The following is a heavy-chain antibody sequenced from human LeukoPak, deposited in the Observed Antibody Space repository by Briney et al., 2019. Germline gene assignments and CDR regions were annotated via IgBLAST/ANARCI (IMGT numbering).Heavy chain of an antibody. CDR3: ARSYIVATTGYFDY. Sequence: VKVSCKASGGTFSSYAISWVRQAPGQGLEWMGRIIPILGIANYAQKFQGRVTITADKSTSTAYMELSSLRSEDTAVYYCARSYIVATTGYFDYWGQGTLVTVSS. D-gene: IGHD5-12*01. CDR2: IIPILGIA. V-gene: IGHV1-69*04. CDR1: GGTFSSYA. J-gene: IGHJ4*02.